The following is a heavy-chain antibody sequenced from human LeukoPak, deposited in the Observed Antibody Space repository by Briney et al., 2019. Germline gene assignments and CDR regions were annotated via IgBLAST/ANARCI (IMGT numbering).Heavy chain of an antibody. CDR2: ISYDGGNK. V-gene: IGHV3-30*18. J-gene: IGHJ3*02. Sequence: PGGSLRLSCAASGFTFSSNDIHWVRQAPGKGLEWVVVISYDGGNKYYADSVKGRFANSRDNSKNTLYLQMNSLRAEDTAVYYCAKGTHYYDSSGYWGAFDIWGQGTMVTVSS. D-gene: IGHD3-22*01. CDR1: GFTFSSND. CDR3: AKGTHYYDSSGYWGAFDI.